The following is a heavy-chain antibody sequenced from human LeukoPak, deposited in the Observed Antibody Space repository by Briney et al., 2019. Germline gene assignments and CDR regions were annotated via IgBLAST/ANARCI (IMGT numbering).Heavy chain of an antibody. CDR2: ISSSSSYI. CDR3: ARDYSSGWAYGAWYFDL. J-gene: IGHJ2*01. CDR1: GFTFSSYS. V-gene: IGHV3-21*01. Sequence: GGSLRLSCAASGFTFSSYSMNRVRQAPGKGLEWVSSISSSSSYIYYADSVKGRFTISRDNAKNSLYLQMNSLRAEDTAVYYCARDYSSGWAYGAWYFDLWGRGTLVTVSS. D-gene: IGHD6-19*01.